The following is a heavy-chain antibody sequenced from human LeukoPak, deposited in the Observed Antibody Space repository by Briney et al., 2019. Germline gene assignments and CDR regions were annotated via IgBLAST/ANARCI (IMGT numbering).Heavy chain of an antibody. CDR1: GFTFSSYA. CDR3: AKEYYYDSSGYPTWGFDY. J-gene: IGHJ4*02. Sequence: GGSLRLSCAASGFTFSSYAMSWVRQAPGKGLEWVSAISGSGGSTYYADSVKGRFTISRDNSKNTLYLQMNSLRAEDTAVYYCAKEYYYDSSGYPTWGFDYWGQGTLVTVSS. D-gene: IGHD3-22*01. V-gene: IGHV3-23*01. CDR2: ISGSGGST.